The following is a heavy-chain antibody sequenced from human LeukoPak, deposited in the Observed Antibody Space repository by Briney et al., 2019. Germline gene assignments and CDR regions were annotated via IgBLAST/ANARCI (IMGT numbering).Heavy chain of an antibody. D-gene: IGHD3-22*01. J-gene: IGHJ3*02. CDR2: IYYTGST. CDR3: ARLRQGYYDSSGYYFGDAFDI. V-gene: IGHV4-59*08. CDR1: GGSISSYY. Sequence: SETLSLTCTVSGGSISSYYWSWIRQPPGKGLEWIGYIYYTGSTNYNPSLKSRVTISVDTSKNQFSLKLSYVNAADTAVYYCARLRQGYYDSSGYYFGDAFDIWGQGTMVTVSS.